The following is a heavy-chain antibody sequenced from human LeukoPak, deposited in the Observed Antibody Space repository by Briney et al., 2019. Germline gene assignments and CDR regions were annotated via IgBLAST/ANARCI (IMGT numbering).Heavy chain of an antibody. CDR3: ASGPGIAVADNFDY. J-gene: IGHJ4*02. D-gene: IGHD6-19*01. CDR2: IVPIFGTA. V-gene: IGHV1-69*06. CDR1: GGTFSSYA. Sequence: SSVKVSCKASGGTFSSYAISWVRQAPGQGLEWMGGIVPIFGTANYAQKFQGRVTITADKSTSTAYMELSSLRSEDTAVYYCASGPGIAVADNFDYWGQGTLVTVSS.